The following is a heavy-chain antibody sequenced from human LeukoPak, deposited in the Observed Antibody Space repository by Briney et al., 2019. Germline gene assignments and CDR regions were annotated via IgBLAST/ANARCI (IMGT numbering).Heavy chain of an antibody. J-gene: IGHJ5*02. V-gene: IGHV1-46*01. CDR1: GYTFTRYY. CDR2: IEPSVGST. CDR3: ARGDYDIAP. Sequence: ASVTHSCKASGYTFTRYYMHWVRQAPGQGLEWMGIIEPSVGSTSYAQSFQGGITMTRDATTSTVYLELSSLRSEDAAVYYCARGDYDIAPWGEGTLVTVSS. D-gene: IGHD3-9*01.